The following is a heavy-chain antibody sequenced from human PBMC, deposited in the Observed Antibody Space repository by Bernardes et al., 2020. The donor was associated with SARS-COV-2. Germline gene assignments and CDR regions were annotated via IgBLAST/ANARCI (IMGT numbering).Heavy chain of an antibody. V-gene: IGHV3-23*01. Sequence: GGSLRLSCAASGFTFSSYAMSWVRQAPGKGLEWVGAISGSGGSTYYADSVKGRFTISSDNSKNTLYLQMNILSAEDTAVYYCAKDRSRSRYYAYVDYWGQATLLTVSS. CDR3: AKDRSRSRYYAYVDY. J-gene: IGHJ4*02. CDR1: GFTFSSYA. CDR2: ISGSGGST. D-gene: IGHD6-13*01.